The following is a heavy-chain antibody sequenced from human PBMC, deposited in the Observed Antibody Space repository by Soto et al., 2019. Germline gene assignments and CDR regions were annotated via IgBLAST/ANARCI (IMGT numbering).Heavy chain of an antibody. J-gene: IGHJ4*02. CDR1: GFSLSTRGMC. CDR2: IDCDDDK. D-gene: IGHD2-2*01. V-gene: IGHV2-70*11. Sequence: SGPTLVNPTQTLTLTCTLSGFSLSTRGMCVSWIRQPPGKALEWLARIDCDDDKYYSTSLNTRLTISKDTSKNQVVLTMTNMDPVDTATFYCARIRNGDAPHFDYWGQGTPVTVSS. CDR3: ARIRNGDAPHFDY.